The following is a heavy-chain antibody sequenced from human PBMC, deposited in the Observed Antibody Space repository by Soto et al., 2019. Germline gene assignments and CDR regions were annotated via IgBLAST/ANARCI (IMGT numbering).Heavy chain of an antibody. CDR2: IIPIFGTA. CDR1: GGTFSSYA. Sequence: QVQLVQSGAEVKKPGSSVKVSCKASGGTFSSYAISWVRQAPGQGLEWMGGIIPIFGTANYAQKFQGRVTITADDSTSTADMELSSLRSEDTAVYYCARDLYSSGLGPDWFDPWGQGTLVTVSS. V-gene: IGHV1-69*12. D-gene: IGHD6-19*01. J-gene: IGHJ5*02. CDR3: ARDLYSSGLGPDWFDP.